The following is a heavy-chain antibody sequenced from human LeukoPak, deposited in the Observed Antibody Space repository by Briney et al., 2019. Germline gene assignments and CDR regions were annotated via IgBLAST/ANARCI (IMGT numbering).Heavy chain of an antibody. CDR3: ARDLFGSGKGYYYGMGV. Sequence: ASVKVSCKASGYTFTSYGISWVRQAPGQGLEWMGWISAYNGNTNYAQKLQGRATMTTDTSTSTAYMELRSLRSDDTAVYYCARDLFGSGKGYYYGMGVWGQGTTVTVSS. CDR1: GYTFTSYG. J-gene: IGHJ6*02. CDR2: ISAYNGNT. D-gene: IGHD3-10*01. V-gene: IGHV1-18*01.